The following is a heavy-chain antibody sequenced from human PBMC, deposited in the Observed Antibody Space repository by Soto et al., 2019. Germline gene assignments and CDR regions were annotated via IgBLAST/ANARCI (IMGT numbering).Heavy chain of an antibody. J-gene: IGHJ4*02. CDR1: GFTFSSYG. V-gene: IGHV3-30*18. CDR3: AKDGGDIVVVPAAKNLDY. D-gene: IGHD2-2*01. CDR2: ISYDGSNK. Sequence: GGSLRLSCAASGFTFSSYGMHWVRQAPGKGLEWVAVISYDGSNKYYADSVKGRFAISRDNSKNTLYLQMTSLRAEDTAVYYCAKDGGDIVVVPAAKNLDYWGQGTLVTVSS.